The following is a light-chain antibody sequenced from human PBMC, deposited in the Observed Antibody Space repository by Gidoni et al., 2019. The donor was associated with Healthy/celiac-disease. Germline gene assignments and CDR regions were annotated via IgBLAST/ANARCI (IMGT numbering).Light chain of an antibody. CDR2: DAS. V-gene: IGKV3-11*01. CDR1: QSVSSY. J-gene: IGKJ1*01. Sequence: DIVFTQSPSTLSLSPGERATLSCRASQSVSSYFAWYQQKPGQAPRLLIYDASNRATGMPARCSGSGSGTDFTLTISSLGPEDVAVYYCQQRSNWPPWTFGQXTKVEIK. CDR3: QQRSNWPPWT.